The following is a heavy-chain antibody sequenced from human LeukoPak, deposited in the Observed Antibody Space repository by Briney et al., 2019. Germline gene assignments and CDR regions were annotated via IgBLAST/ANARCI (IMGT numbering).Heavy chain of an antibody. CDR3: ARDLRGYSGYDPFDF. V-gene: IGHV3-7*01. D-gene: IGHD5-12*01. CDR1: GFTFSSYW. CDR2: IKQDGSEK. Sequence: GGSLRLSCAASGFTFSSYWMSWVRQAPGKGLEWVANIKQDGSEKYYVDSVKGRFTISRDNAKNSLYLQMNSLRAEDTAVYYCARDLRGYSGYDPFDFWGQGTLVTVSS. J-gene: IGHJ4*02.